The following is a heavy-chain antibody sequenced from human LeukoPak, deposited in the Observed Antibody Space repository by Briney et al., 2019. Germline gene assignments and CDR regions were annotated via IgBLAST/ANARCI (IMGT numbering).Heavy chain of an antibody. Sequence: ASVKVSCKASGYTFTSYYMHWVRQAPGQGLEWMGMIIPRGGSTTYAQKFQGIFTMTRDMSTSTVYMELSSLRSEDTAVYYCTRGYGRSSNAFDIWGQGTTVTVSS. D-gene: IGHD4-17*01. J-gene: IGHJ3*02. CDR1: GYTFTSYY. V-gene: IGHV1-46*01. CDR2: IIPRGGST. CDR3: TRGYGRSSNAFDI.